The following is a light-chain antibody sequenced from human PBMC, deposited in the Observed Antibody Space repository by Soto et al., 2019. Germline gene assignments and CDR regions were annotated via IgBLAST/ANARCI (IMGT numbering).Light chain of an antibody. V-gene: IGLV2-14*01. Sequence: QSALTQPASVSGSPGQSITISCTVTSSDVGGYNYVSWYQQHPGKAPKLMIYDVSNRPSGVSNRFSGSKSGNTASLTISGLQAEDEADYYCRSYTSSSTLYVLGTGTKVTVL. CDR1: SSDVGGYNY. CDR2: DVS. CDR3: RSYTSSSTLYV. J-gene: IGLJ1*01.